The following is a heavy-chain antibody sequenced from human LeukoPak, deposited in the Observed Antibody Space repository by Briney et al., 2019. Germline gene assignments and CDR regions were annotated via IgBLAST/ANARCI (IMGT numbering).Heavy chain of an antibody. CDR2: IYYSGST. D-gene: IGHD7-27*01. V-gene: IGHV4-39*07. CDR1: GGSISSSSYY. CDR3: ARALTGHFDY. J-gene: IGHJ4*02. Sequence: SSETLSLTCTVSGGSISSSSYYWGWIRQPPGKGLEWIGSIYYSGSTYYNPSLKSRVTISVDTSKNQFSLKLSSVTAADTAVYYCARALTGHFDYWGQGTLVTVSS.